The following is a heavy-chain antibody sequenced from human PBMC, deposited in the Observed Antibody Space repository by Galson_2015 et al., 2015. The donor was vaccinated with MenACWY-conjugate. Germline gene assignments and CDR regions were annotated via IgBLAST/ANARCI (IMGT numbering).Heavy chain of an antibody. CDR2: VGRGGGST. D-gene: IGHD3/OR15-3a*01. CDR1: GFAFDDYA. V-gene: IGHV3-23*01. CDR3: AKVIYGARYYFEH. Sequence: SLRLSCAASGFAFDDYAMSWVRQAPGKGLQWVAGVGRGGGSTYYTDPVRGRFTISRDNSKNTLDLQMDSLRVEDTAVYYCAKVIYGARYYFEHWGQGSLVIVTS. J-gene: IGHJ4*02.